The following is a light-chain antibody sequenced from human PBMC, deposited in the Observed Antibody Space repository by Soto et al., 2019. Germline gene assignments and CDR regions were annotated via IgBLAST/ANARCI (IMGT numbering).Light chain of an antibody. CDR2: GAS. V-gene: IGKV3-15*01. CDR3: QQHDQGWT. Sequence: EMVMTQSPATLSVSLGERATLSCRASQSVRTKLVGYQQKPGQAPRRLIYGASTRATGIPARFSGSGSGTEITLTSSNLQAEDFAVYYCQQHDQGWTFGQGTKVEIK. CDR1: QSVRTK. J-gene: IGKJ1*01.